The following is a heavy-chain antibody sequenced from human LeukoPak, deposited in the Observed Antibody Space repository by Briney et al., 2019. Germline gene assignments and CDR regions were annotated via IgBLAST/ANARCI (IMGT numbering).Heavy chain of an antibody. D-gene: IGHD4-23*01. J-gene: IGHJ4*02. Sequence: SETLSLTCTVSGGSISSYYWSWIRQPPGKGLEWIGYIYYSGSTNYNPSLKSRVTISVGTSKNQFSLKLSSVTAADTAVYYCARVGGDKDYWGQGTLVTVSS. CDR2: IYYSGST. V-gene: IGHV4-59*01. CDR1: GGSISSYY. CDR3: ARVGGDKDY.